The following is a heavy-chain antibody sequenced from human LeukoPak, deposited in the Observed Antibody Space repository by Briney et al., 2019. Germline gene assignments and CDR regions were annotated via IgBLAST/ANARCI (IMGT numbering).Heavy chain of an antibody. CDR1: GGSISSYY. J-gene: IGHJ4*02. V-gene: IGHV4-59*01. CDR3: ATADYCGGDCHYFDY. D-gene: IGHD2-21*02. CDR2: IYYSGST. Sequence: SETLSLTCTVSGGSISSYYWSWIRQPPGKGLEWIGYIYYSGSTNYNPSLKSRVTISVDTSKNQFSLKLSSVTAADTAVYYCATADYCGGDCHYFDYWGQGTLVTVSS.